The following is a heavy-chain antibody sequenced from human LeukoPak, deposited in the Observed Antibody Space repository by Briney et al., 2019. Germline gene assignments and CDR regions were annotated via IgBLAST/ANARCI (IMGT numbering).Heavy chain of an antibody. Sequence: GGSLRLSCAASGFIFSTYWMTWVRQAPGKGLEWVATIKYDGDEKFYVDSVTGRFTISRDDAKNSLYLQMNSLTAEDTAVYYCVRESFSRGDFNWGQGTLVSVSS. D-gene: IGHD7-27*01. CDR2: IKYDGDEK. CDR3: VRESFSRGDFN. CDR1: GFIFSTYW. V-gene: IGHV3-7*01. J-gene: IGHJ4*02.